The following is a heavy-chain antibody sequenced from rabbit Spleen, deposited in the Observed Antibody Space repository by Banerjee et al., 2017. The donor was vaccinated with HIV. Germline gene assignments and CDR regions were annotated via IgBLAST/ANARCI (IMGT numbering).Heavy chain of an antibody. CDR3: ARDTGSSFSSYGMDL. J-gene: IGHJ6*01. D-gene: IGHD8-1*01. CDR2: IAGSSSGFT. V-gene: IGHV1S40*01. CDR1: GFSFSSSDY. Sequence: QSLEESGGDLVKPEGSLALTCKASGFSFSSSDYICWVRQAPGKGLEWISCIAGSSSGFTYSATWAKGRFTISKTSSTTVTLQMTSLTVADTATYFCARDTGSSFSSYGMDLWGPGTLVTVS.